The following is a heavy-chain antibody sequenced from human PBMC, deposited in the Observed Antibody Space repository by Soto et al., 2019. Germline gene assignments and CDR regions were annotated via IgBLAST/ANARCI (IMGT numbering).Heavy chain of an antibody. J-gene: IGHJ1*01. CDR1: GFTFNNFA. D-gene: IGHD3-10*01. CDR2: VVGNGGTT. CDR3: AKGVLWFGELSL. V-gene: IGHV3-23*01. Sequence: GGSLRLSCAASGFTFNNFAMAWVRQAPGRGPEWVSSVVGNGGTTYYADSVKGRFTISRDNSKNTVYLQMNSLRAEDTAVYYCAKGVLWFGELSLRGQGTVVTVSS.